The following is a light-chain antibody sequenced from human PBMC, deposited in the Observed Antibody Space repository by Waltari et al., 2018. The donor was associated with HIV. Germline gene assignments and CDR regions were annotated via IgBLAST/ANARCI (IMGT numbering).Light chain of an antibody. CDR3: ASYTTTTTPHMV. Sequence: QSALTQPASVSGSPGQSIAISCTGTSSAVGAYNFVSWYQQHPDKAPKLLIYEDAHRPSGVSDRFSGSKSGNTASLTISGLQAEDEADYYCASYTTTTTPHMVFGGGTRLSVL. J-gene: IGLJ2*01. CDR1: SSAVGAYNF. V-gene: IGLV2-14*01. CDR2: EDA.